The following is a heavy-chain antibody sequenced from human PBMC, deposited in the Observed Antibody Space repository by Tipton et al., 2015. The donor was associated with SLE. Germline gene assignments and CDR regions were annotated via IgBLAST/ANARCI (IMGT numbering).Heavy chain of an antibody. D-gene: IGHD1-26*01. J-gene: IGHJ4*02. CDR2: IYYSGST. CDR3: ARDGRLAYFDS. V-gene: IGHV4-39*06. CDR1: VGSISSSSYY. Sequence: TLSLTCTVSVGSISSSSYYWGWIRQPPGKGLEWIGNIYYSGSTYYNPSLKSRVTISVDTSKNQFPLKLSSVTAADTAVYYCARDGRLAYFDSWGQGTLVTVSS.